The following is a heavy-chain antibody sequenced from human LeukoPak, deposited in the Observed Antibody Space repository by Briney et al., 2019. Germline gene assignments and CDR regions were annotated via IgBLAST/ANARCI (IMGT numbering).Heavy chain of an antibody. D-gene: IGHD1-14*01. V-gene: IGHV3-48*04. J-gene: IGHJ4*02. CDR1: GFSFSTYS. CDR2: ISSPSTTI. CDR3: ATSTPDLFDY. Sequence: PGGSLRLSCAASGFSFSTYSMNWVRQAPGKGLEWIAYISSPSTTIHYADSVKGRFTIFRDNGKNLLYLQMDSLRAEDTAVYFCATSTPDLFDYWGQGIVVAVSS.